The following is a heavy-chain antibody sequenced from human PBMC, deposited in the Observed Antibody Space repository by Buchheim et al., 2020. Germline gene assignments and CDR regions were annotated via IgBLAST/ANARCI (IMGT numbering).Heavy chain of an antibody. J-gene: IGHJ5*02. D-gene: IGHD3-9*01. CDR3: AGEPTYYDILTGQGGFDP. V-gene: IGHV1-46*01. CDR2: INPSGGST. Sequence: QVQLVQSGAEVKKPGASVKVSCKASGYTFTSYYMHWVRQAPGQGLEWMGIINPSGGSTSYAQKFQGRVTMTRDTSTSTVYMELSSLRSEDTAVYYCAGEPTYYDILTGQGGFDPWGQGTL. CDR1: GYTFTSYY.